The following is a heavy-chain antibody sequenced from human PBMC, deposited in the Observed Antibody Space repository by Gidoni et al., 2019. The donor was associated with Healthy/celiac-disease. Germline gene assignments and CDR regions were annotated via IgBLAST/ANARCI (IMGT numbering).Heavy chain of an antibody. CDR3: ASRFTIFGVVTEPYFDY. D-gene: IGHD3-3*01. Sequence: QVQLQESGPGLVKPSQTLSLTCTVSGGSISSGGYYWSWIRQHPGKGLEWIGYIYYSGSTYYNPSLKSRVTISVDTSKNQFSLKLSSVTAADTAVYYCASRFTIFGVVTEPYFDYWGQGTLVTVSS. CDR2: IYYSGST. J-gene: IGHJ4*02. V-gene: IGHV4-31*03. CDR1: GGSISSGGYY.